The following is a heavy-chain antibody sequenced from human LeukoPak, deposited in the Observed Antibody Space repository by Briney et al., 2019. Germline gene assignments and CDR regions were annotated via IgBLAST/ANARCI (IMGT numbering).Heavy chain of an antibody. CDR1: GGTFSSYA. Sequence: SVKVSCKASGGTFSSYAISWVRQAPGQGLEWMGGIIPIFGTANYAQKFQGRVTITTGESTSTAYMELSSLRSEDTAVYYCARDPYYYDSSGYLDEWGQGTLVTVSS. D-gene: IGHD3-22*01. J-gene: IGHJ4*02. CDR3: ARDPYYYDSSGYLDE. CDR2: IIPIFGTA. V-gene: IGHV1-69*05.